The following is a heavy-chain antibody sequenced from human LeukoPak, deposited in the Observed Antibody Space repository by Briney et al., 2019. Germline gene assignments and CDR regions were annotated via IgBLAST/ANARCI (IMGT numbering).Heavy chain of an antibody. CDR2: IYYSGST. CDR3: ARDGGYGDYGEED. V-gene: IGHV4-59*01. CDR1: GGSISSYY. J-gene: IGHJ4*02. D-gene: IGHD4-17*01. Sequence: SETLSLTCTVSGGSISSYYWSWIRQPPGKGLEWIGYIYYSGSTNYNPSLKSRVTISVDTSKNQFSLKLSSVTAADTAVYYCARDGGYGDYGEEDWXQGTLVTVSS.